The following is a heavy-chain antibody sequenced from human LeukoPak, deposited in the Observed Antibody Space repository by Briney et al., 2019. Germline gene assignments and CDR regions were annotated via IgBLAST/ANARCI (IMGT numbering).Heavy chain of an antibody. Sequence: PSETLSLTCTVSGGSISSSSFYWGWIRQPPGKGLEWIGSIYYSGSTYYNPSLKSRVTISVDTSKNQFSLKLSSVTAADTAVYYCASRSTKNFLGIRFRDYWGQGTLVTVSA. CDR1: GGSISSSSFY. CDR3: ASRSTKNFLGIRFRDY. V-gene: IGHV4-39*01. D-gene: IGHD7-27*01. J-gene: IGHJ4*02. CDR2: IYYSGST.